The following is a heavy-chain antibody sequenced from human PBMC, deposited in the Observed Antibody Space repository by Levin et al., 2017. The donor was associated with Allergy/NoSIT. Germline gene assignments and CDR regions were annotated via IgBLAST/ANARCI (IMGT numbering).Heavy chain of an antibody. V-gene: IGHV1-2*06. J-gene: IGHJ4*02. CDR2: INPNSGGT. D-gene: IGHD3-10*01. Sequence: ASVKVSCKASGYTFTGYYMHWVRQAPGQGLEWMGRINPNSGGTNYAQKFQGRVTMTRDTSISTAYMELSRLRSDDTAVYYCARDYYGSGNRRGFAATIWGQGTLVTVSS. CDR1: GYTFTGYY. CDR3: ARDYYGSGNRRGFAATI.